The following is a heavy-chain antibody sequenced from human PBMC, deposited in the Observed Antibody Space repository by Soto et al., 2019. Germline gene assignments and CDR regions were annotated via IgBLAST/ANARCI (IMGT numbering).Heavy chain of an antibody. D-gene: IGHD2-21*02. J-gene: IGHJ5*02. CDR3: VRTAREGAVAPHWFDR. CDR2: VYYTGRT. V-gene: IGHV4-30-4*01. CDR1: GASIRSTDYY. Sequence: SETQSLTSTLSGASIRSTDYYSSWIRQAPGKGLGWIGDVYYTGRTYYTPTLMSRLTIALATAKNNLSLKLTSVTAAETAVYYCVRTAREGAVAPHWFDRWGHGTQVTVSS.